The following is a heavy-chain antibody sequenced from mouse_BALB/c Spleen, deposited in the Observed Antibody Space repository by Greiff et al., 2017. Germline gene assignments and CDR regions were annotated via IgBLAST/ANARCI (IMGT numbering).Heavy chain of an antibody. D-gene: IGHD2-1*01. V-gene: IGHV2-9*02. J-gene: IGHJ4*01. CDR2: IWAGGST. CDR3: ARDFYGNYEDYAMDY. Sequence: QVQLQQSGPGLVAPSQSLSITCTVSGFSLTSYGVHWVRQPPGKGLEWLGVIWAGGSTNYNSALMSRLSISKDNSKSQVFLKMNSLQTDDTAMYYCARDFYGNYEDYAMDYWGQGTSVTVSS. CDR1: GFSLTSYG.